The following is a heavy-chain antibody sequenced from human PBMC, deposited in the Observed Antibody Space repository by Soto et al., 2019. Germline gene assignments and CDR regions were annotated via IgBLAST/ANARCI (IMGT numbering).Heavy chain of an antibody. CDR1: GGSFSGYY. CDR2: INHSGST. J-gene: IGHJ4*02. CDR3: ARGLRPAYGSGSYYPFDY. D-gene: IGHD3-10*01. Sequence: SETLYLTCAVYGGSFSGYYWSWIRQPPGKGLEWIGEINHSGSTNYNPSLKSRVTISVDTSKNQFSLKLSSVTAADTAVYYCARGLRPAYGSGSYYPFDYWGQGTLVTVSS. V-gene: IGHV4-34*01.